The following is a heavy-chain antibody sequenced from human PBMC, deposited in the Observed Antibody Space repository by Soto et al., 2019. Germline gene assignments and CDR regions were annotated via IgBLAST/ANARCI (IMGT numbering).Heavy chain of an antibody. J-gene: IGHJ3*02. D-gene: IGHD2-15*01. CDR2: IYPGDSDT. CDR1: GYSFTSYW. CDR3: ARHSLGYCSGGSCYPSAGAFDI. Sequence: GESLKISCKGSGYSFTSYWIGWVRQMPGKGLEWMGIIYPGDSDTRYSPSFQGQVTISADKSISTAYLQWSSLKASDTAMYYCARHSLGYCSGGSCYPSAGAFDIWGQGTMVTVSS. V-gene: IGHV5-51*01.